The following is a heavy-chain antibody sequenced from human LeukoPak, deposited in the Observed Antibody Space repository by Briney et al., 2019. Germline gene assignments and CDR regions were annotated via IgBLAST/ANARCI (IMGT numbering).Heavy chain of an antibody. Sequence: GESLKISCQGSGYIFTSYWIGWVRQMPGKGLEWMGIIYPGDSDTRHSPSFQGQVTISADKSISTAYLQWSSLKASETAMYYCXXRESYDSSGYYYFEGSYYFDYWGQGTLVTVSS. CDR1: GYIFTSYW. V-gene: IGHV5-51*01. CDR3: XXRESYDSSGYYYFEGSYYFDY. D-gene: IGHD3-22*01. J-gene: IGHJ4*02. CDR2: IYPGDSDT.